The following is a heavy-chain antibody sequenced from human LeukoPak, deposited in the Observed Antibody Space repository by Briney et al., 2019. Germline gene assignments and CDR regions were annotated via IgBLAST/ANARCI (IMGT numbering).Heavy chain of an antibody. V-gene: IGHV3-53*01. D-gene: IGHD3-22*01. J-gene: IGHJ4*02. Sequence: PGGSLRLSCAASGFTVSSNYMSWVRQAPGKGLEWVSVIYSGGSTYYADSVKGRFTISRDNSKNTLYLQTNSLRAEDTAVYYCAKDYYDSSGYYRGYFDYWGQGTLVTVSS. CDR3: AKDYYDSSGYYRGYFDY. CDR1: GFTVSSNY. CDR2: IYSGGST.